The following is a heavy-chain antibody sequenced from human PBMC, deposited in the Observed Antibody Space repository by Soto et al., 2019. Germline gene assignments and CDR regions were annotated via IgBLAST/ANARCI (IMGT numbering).Heavy chain of an antibody. J-gene: IGHJ4*02. CDR1: GFTFSSYA. CDR3: AKDRRGGYPTVYYFDY. V-gene: IGHV3-23*01. D-gene: IGHD1-26*01. CDR2: ISGSGGST. Sequence: EVQLLESGGGLVQPGGSLRLSCAASGFTFSSYAMSWVRQAPGKGLEWVSAISGSGGSTYYADSVKGRFTISRDNSKNTLYLQMNSLRAEDTALYYCAKDRRGGYPTVYYFDYWGQGTLVTVSS.